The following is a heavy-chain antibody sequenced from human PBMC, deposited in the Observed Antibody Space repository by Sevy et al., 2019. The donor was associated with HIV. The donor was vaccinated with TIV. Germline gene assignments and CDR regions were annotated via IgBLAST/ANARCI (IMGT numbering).Heavy chain of an antibody. CDR3: XXXXXXXELDAFDI. Sequence: GESLKISCAASGFTFSSYGMHWVRQAPGKGLEWVAVISYDGSNKYYADSVKGRFTISRDNSKNTLYLQMNSLRAEDXXXXXXXXXXXXXELDAFDIWGQGTMVTVSS. J-gene: IGHJ3*02. CDR2: ISYDGSNK. D-gene: IGHD3-10*01. V-gene: IGHV3-30*03. CDR1: GFTFSSYG.